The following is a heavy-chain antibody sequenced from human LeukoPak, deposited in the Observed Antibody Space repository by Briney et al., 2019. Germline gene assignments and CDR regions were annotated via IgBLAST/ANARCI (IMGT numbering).Heavy chain of an antibody. CDR2: IYHSGST. V-gene: IGHV4-30-2*01. J-gene: IGHJ6*02. CDR1: GGSISSGGYS. Sequence: SETLSLTCAVSGGSISSGGYSWSWIRQPPGKGLEWIGYIYHSGSTYYSPSLKSRVTISVDRSKNQFSLKLSSVTAADTAVYYCARGFDYYYGMDVWGQGTTVTVSS. CDR3: ARGFDYYYGMDV.